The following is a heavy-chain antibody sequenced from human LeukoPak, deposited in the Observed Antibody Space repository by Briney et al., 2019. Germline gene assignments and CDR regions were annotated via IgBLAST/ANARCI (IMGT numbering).Heavy chain of an antibody. CDR1: GGSISSGGYS. CDR3: ARGSSQRDYSDSSGYSLYYFDY. V-gene: IGHV4-30-2*01. Sequence: SETLSLTCAVSGGSISSGGYSWSWIRQPPGKGLEWIGYIYHSGSTYYNPSLKSRGTMSVDRSKNQFSLNLSSVTAADTAVYYCARGSSQRDYSDSSGYSLYYFDYWGQGTLVTVSS. D-gene: IGHD3-22*01. CDR2: IYHSGST. J-gene: IGHJ4*02.